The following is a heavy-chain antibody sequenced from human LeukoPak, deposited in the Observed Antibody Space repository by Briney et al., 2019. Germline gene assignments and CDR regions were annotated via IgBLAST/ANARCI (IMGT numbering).Heavy chain of an antibody. CDR3: ARDYCSSTSCYFDY. J-gene: IGHJ4*02. D-gene: IGHD2-2*01. CDR1: GYTFTGYY. V-gene: IGHV1-18*04. CDR2: ISPYNANT. Sequence: GASVKVSCKASGYTFTGYYVHWVRQAPGQGLEWMGWISPYNANTNYGQKFQGRVTMTTDTSTSTAYMELRSLRSDDTAVYYCARDYCSSTSCYFDYWGQGTLVTVSS.